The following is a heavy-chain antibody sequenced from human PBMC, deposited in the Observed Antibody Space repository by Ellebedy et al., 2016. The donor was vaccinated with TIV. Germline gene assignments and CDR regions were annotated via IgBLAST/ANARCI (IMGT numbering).Heavy chain of an antibody. CDR2: ISTDGSST. Sequence: GESLKISCAASGFTFSDYYMSWIRQAPGKGLVWVSRISTDGSSTTYADSVKGRFTTSRDNAKNTLYLQMSSLRVEDTALYYCTRTGPLPTSYHGMDVWGQGTTVTVSS. J-gene: IGHJ6*02. CDR1: GFTFSDYY. CDR3: TRTGPLPTSYHGMDV. V-gene: IGHV3-74*01.